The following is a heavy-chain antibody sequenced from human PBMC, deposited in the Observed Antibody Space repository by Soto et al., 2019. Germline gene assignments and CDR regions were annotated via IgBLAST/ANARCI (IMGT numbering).Heavy chain of an antibody. CDR2: ISGSGGST. CDR3: AKDRQYSSSYFDY. CDR1: GFTFSSYA. J-gene: IGHJ4*02. D-gene: IGHD6-6*01. Sequence: GGSLRLSCAASGFTFSSYAMSWVRQAPGKGLEWVSAISGSGGSTYYADSVKGRFTISRDNSKNTLYLKMNSLRAEDTAVYYCAKDRQYSSSYFDYWGQGTLVTVSS. V-gene: IGHV3-23*01.